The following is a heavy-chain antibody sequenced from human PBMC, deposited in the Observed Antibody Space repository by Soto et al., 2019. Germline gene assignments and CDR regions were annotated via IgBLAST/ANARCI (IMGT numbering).Heavy chain of an antibody. CDR2: IYYSGST. Sequence: PSDTMSLTCTVSGGSVSSGSYYRSWIRQPPGKGLEWIGYIYYSGSTNYNPSLKSRVTISVDTSKNQFSLKLSSVTAADTAVYYCARGVEMATIGYYYGMDVWGQGTTFTVS. J-gene: IGHJ6*02. CDR1: GGSVSSGSYY. D-gene: IGHD5-12*01. CDR3: ARGVEMATIGYYYGMDV. V-gene: IGHV4-61*01.